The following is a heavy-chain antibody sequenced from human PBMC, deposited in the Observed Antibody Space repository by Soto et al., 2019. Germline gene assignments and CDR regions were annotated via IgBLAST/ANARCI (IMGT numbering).Heavy chain of an antibody. CDR3: ARVVAASRYYYYGMDV. J-gene: IGHJ6*02. D-gene: IGHD2-15*01. V-gene: IGHV4-39*01. CDR2: IYYSGST. Sequence: SETLSLTCTVSGGSISSSSYYWGWIRQPPGKGLKWIGNIYYSGSTYYNPSLKSRVTLSVDTSKNQFSPKLSSVAAADTAVYYCARVVAASRYYYYGMDVWGQGTTVTVSS. CDR1: GGSISSSSYY.